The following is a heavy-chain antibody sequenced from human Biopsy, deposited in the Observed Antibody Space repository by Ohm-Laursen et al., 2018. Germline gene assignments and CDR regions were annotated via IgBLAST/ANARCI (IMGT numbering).Heavy chain of an antibody. V-gene: IGHV3-21*04. J-gene: IGHJ6*02. CDR1: GFIFSTYT. D-gene: IGHD3-22*01. CDR3: AKDMYTDYENSYQSYYGMDV. Sequence: SLRLSCAASGFIFSTYTMNWVRQAPGEGLEWVSSISSRSSDIYYADSVKGRFNISRDNAKNSLFLHMNSLRAEDTAVYYCAKDMYTDYENSYQSYYGMDVWGQGTTVTVFS. CDR2: ISSRSSDI.